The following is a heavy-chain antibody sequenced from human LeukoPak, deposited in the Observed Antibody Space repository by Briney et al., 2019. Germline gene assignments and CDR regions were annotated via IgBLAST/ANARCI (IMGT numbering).Heavy chain of an antibody. CDR3: ARVRNCSGGSCYSYYYYYGMDV. Sequence: PSETLSLTCTVSGGSISIYYWNWIRQPPGKGLEWIGYIYYSGSTNYNPSLKSRVTISVDTSKNQFSLKLSSVTAADTAVYYCARVRNCSGGSCYSYYYYYGMDVWGQGTTVTVSS. V-gene: IGHV4-59*01. CDR2: IYYSGST. CDR1: GGSISIYY. J-gene: IGHJ6*02. D-gene: IGHD2-15*01.